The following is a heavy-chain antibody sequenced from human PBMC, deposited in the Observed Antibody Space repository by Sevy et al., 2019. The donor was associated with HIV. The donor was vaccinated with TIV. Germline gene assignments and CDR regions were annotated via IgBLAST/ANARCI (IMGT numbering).Heavy chain of an antibody. D-gene: IGHD1-26*01. Sequence: GGSLRLSCTASGFTFMSYGIHWVRQAPGKGLEWVAVVWYDGHRKYYADSVKGRFTISRDNSQNTVSLQMNSLQGEDTAVYYCEREWVSPGPLIENFDLDVWGQGTTVTVSS. CDR3: EREWVSPGPLIENFDLDV. CDR2: VWYDGHRK. V-gene: IGHV3-33*01. J-gene: IGHJ6*02. CDR1: GFTFMSYG.